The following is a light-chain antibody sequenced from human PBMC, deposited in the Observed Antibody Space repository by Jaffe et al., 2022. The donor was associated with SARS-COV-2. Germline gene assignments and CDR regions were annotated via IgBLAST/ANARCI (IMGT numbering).Light chain of an antibody. CDR1: SSDVGTYNY. CDR2: EVS. CDR3: SSYAGSNNYV. Sequence: QSALTQPPSASGSPGQSVTISCTGTSSDVGTYNYVSWYQQPPGRAPKLIISEVSKRPSGVPDRFSGSKSGNTASLTVSGLQAEDEADYYCSSYAGSNNYVFGTGTKVTVL. V-gene: IGLV2-8*01. J-gene: IGLJ1*01.